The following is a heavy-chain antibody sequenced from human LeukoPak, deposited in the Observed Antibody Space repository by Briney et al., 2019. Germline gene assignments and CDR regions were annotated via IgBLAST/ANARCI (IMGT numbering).Heavy chain of an antibody. CDR3: ARMDHCSSTSCYSHYYYYYMDV. CDR2: IKQDGSEK. CDR1: GFTFSSYW. J-gene: IGHJ6*03. V-gene: IGHV3-7*01. Sequence: GGSLRLSCAASGFTFSSYWMSWVRQAPGKGLEGVANIKQDGSEKYYVDSVKGRFTISRDNAKNTLYLQMNSLRAEDTAVYYCARMDHCSSTSCYSHYYYYYMDVWGKGTTVTVSS. D-gene: IGHD2-2*01.